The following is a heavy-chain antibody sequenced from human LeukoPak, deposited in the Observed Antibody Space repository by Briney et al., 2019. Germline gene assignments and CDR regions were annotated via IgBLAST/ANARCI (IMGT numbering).Heavy chain of an antibody. J-gene: IGHJ6*03. CDR3: ARGDYSNAYRRYYYMDV. CDR2: IKSKTDGGTT. Sequence: KTGGSLRLSCAASGFTFSNAWMSWVRQAPGKGLEWVGRIKSKTDGGTTDYAAPVKGRFTISRDNSKNTLYLQMGSLRAEDMAVYYCARGDYSNAYRRYYYMDVWGKGTTVTVSS. D-gene: IGHD4-11*01. CDR1: GFTFSNAW. V-gene: IGHV3-15*01.